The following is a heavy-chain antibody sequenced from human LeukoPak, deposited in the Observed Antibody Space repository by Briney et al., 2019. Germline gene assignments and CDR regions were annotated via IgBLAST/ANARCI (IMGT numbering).Heavy chain of an antibody. V-gene: IGHV1-69*04. CDR2: IIPILGIA. J-gene: IGHJ4*02. D-gene: IGHD2-2*01. CDR1: GGTFSSYA. Sequence: GASVKVSCKASGGTFSSYAISWVRQAPGQGLEWMGRIIPILGIANYAQKFQGRVTITADKSTSTAYMELSSLRSEDTAVYYCARESGDCSSTSCYGVLSAFDYWGQGTLVTVSS. CDR3: ARESGDCSSTSCYGVLSAFDY.